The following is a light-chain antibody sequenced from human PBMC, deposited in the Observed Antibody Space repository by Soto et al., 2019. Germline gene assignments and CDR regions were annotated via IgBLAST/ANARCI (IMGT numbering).Light chain of an antibody. CDR1: QSVSSY. Sequence: EIVLTQAPATLSLSPGERATLSCRASQSVSSYLAWYQQKPGQAPRLLIYDASNRATGSPARFSGSGSGTDFRLTTSSQEPEDFAVYYCHQRSNWPPFTFGPGTRVDIK. CDR2: DAS. CDR3: HQRSNWPPFT. J-gene: IGKJ3*01. V-gene: IGKV3-11*01.